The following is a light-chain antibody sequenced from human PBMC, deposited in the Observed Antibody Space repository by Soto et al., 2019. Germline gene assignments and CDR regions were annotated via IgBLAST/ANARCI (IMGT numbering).Light chain of an antibody. V-gene: IGKV1-39*01. J-gene: IGKJ3*01. CDR1: QSISGH. CDR3: QQTYIFPFT. CDR2: VAS. Sequence: DIQMTQSPSSLSASVGDRVTVTCRASQSISGHLNWNQQKAGQAPKLLIYVASRLEGGVPSRFSGTGSGTDLTLAISSLQPEDFATYYCQQTYIFPFTFGPGTKVDIK.